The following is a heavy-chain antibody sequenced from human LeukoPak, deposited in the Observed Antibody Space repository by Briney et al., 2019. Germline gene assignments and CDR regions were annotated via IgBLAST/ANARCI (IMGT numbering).Heavy chain of an antibody. CDR3: VKPSSITRRDY. J-gene: IGHJ4*02. V-gene: IGHV3-64D*06. D-gene: IGHD6-13*01. Sequence: GWSLRLSCAASGFTFSSYAMHWVRQAPGKGLEYVSAISSNGGSTYYADSVKGRFTISRDNSKNTLYLQMSSLRAEDTAVYYCVKPSSITRRDYWGQGTLVTVSS. CDR1: GFTFSSYA. CDR2: ISSNGGST.